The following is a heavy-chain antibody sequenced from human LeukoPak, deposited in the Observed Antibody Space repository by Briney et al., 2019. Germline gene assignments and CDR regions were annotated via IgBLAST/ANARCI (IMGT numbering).Heavy chain of an antibody. CDR3: ARDSTGYWYFDL. D-gene: IGHD3-3*02. CDR2: ISSISSYI. J-gene: IGHJ2*01. Sequence: GGSLRFSCAASGFTFSSYSMNWVRQAPGKGLEWVSSISSISSYIYYADSVKGRFTVSRDNAKNSLYLQMDSLRAEDTAVYYCARDSTGYWYFDLWGRGTLVSVSS. CDR1: GFTFSSYS. V-gene: IGHV3-21*04.